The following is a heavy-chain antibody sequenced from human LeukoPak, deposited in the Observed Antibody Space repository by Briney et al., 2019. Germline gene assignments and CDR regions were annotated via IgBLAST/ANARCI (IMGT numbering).Heavy chain of an antibody. J-gene: IGHJ5*02. CDR3: ARDQIAAGLNWFDP. Sequence: ASVKVSCKASGYTFTSYGISWVRQAPGQGLEWMGWISAYNGNTNYAQNLQSRATTTTDTSTNTAYMELRSLRSDDTAVYYCARDQIAAGLNWFDPWGKGTLVTVSS. V-gene: IGHV1-18*01. D-gene: IGHD6-13*01. CDR1: GYTFTSYG. CDR2: ISAYNGNT.